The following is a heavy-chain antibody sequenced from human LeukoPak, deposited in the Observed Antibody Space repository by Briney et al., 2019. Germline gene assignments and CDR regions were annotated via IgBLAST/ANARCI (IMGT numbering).Heavy chain of an antibody. CDR3: ARYLGGNVLRWYYFDY. V-gene: IGHV4-34*01. CDR1: GGSFSGYY. CDR2: INHSGST. Sequence: SETLSLTCAVYGGSFSGYYWSWIRQPPGKGLEWIGEINHSGSTNYNPSLKSRVTISVDTSKNQFSLKLSSVTAADTAVYYCARYLGGNVLRWYYFDYWGQGTLVTVSS. D-gene: IGHD5-24*01. J-gene: IGHJ4*02.